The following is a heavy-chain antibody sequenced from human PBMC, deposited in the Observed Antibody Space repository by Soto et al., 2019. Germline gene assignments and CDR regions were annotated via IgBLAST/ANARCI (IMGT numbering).Heavy chain of an antibody. V-gene: IGHV4-39*02. CDR1: GGSISSSSYY. J-gene: IGHJ4*02. Sequence: SDTLSLTCTVSGGSISSSSYYWCWIRQPPGKGLEWIGSIYYRGNTYYNPSLKSRVTISVDTSKNQFSLKLSSVTAADTAVYYCAREGGGYCSGGSCQVDYWGQGTLVTVSS. D-gene: IGHD2-15*01. CDR3: AREGGGYCSGGSCQVDY. CDR2: IYYRGNT.